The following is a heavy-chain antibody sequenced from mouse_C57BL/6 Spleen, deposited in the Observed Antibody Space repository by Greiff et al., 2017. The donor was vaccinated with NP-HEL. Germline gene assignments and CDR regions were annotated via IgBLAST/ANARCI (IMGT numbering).Heavy chain of an antibody. Sequence: VQLQQSGAELVKPGASVKMSCKASGYTFTTYPIEWMKQNHGKSLEWIGNFHPYNDDTKYNEKFKGKSTLTVEKSSSTVYLELSRLTSDDSAVYYCARGYYGPPYWWFDVWGTGTTVTVSS. V-gene: IGHV1-47*01. D-gene: IGHD1-1*01. CDR2: FHPYNDDT. CDR1: GYTFTTYP. CDR3: ARGYYGPPYWWFDV. J-gene: IGHJ1*03.